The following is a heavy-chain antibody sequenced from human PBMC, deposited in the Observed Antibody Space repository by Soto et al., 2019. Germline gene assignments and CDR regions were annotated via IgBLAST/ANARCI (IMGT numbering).Heavy chain of an antibody. J-gene: IGHJ6*02. D-gene: IGHD2-8*02. V-gene: IGHV3-23*01. Sequence: GGSLRLSCAAAGFTFSNYAMSWVRQAPGKGLEWVSSITGSGGSTYYADSVKGRFTISRDNSKSTLYLQMNSLRPEDTAVYYCAKYCIGGVCYSDYYGMDVWGQGTTVTVSS. CDR1: GFTFSNYA. CDR3: AKYCIGGVCYSDYYGMDV. CDR2: ITGSGGST.